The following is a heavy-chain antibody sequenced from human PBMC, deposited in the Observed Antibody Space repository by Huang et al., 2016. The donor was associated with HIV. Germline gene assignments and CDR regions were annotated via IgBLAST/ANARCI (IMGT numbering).Heavy chain of an antibody. CDR2: IIPLFRAP. CDR1: GGSFSDQI. J-gene: IGHJ4*02. Sequence: QVQLEHSGPAVRKPGSSVKVSCQASGGSFSDQIISWVRQAPGQRLEWMGCIIPLFRAPAYAQEFKGRVTMTPDESTATIYMELNSLTSEDTAVYYCAMSLRYQYDSRSYWGRYFDYWGQGTLVTVSS. D-gene: IGHD3-16*01. CDR3: AMSLRYQYDSRSYWGRYFDY. V-gene: IGHV1-69*01.